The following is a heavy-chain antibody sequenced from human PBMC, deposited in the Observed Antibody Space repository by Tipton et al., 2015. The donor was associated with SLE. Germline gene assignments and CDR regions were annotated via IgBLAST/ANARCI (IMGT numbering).Heavy chain of an antibody. D-gene: IGHD4-11*01. Sequence: TLSLTCTVSGVSISSYYWSWIRQPAGGGLEWIGRIYTNENTNYNPSLKSRVTMSVDTSKNHFSLKLISVTAADTAVYYCAREFLNPVTTVHYYFDLWGRGTLVTVSS. CDR1: GVSISSYY. J-gene: IGHJ2*01. CDR3: AREFLNPVTTVHYYFDL. CDR2: IYTNENT. V-gene: IGHV4-4*07.